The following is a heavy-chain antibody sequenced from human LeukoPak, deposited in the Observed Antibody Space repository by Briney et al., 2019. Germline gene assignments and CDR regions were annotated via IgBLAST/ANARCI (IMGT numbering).Heavy chain of an antibody. CDR2: ISGDGYRT. V-gene: IGHV3-23*01. J-gene: IGHJ5*02. D-gene: IGHD2-2*01. Sequence: PGGSLRLSCAASGFTFSSYAISWVRQAPGKGLEWVSAISGDGYRTYFAESVKGRFSISRDNSKNTFYLQMNSLRAEDTAAYYCAKGGYCSSSSCYYGWFEPWGQGTLVTVSS. CDR3: AKGGYCSSSSCYYGWFEP. CDR1: GFTFSSYA.